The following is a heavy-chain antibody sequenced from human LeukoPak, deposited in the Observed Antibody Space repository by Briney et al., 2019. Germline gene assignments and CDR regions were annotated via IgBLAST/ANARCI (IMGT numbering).Heavy chain of an antibody. CDR2: IKQDGSEK. CDR3: AKVSSDFWGSYTFDH. Sequence: GGSLRLSCAASGFTVSSNYMSWVRQAPGKGLEWVANIKQDGSEKYYVDSVKGRFAISRDNSKNTLFLLMNGLRAEDTAVYYCAKVSSDFWGSYTFDHWGQGTPVTVSS. D-gene: IGHD3-3*01. V-gene: IGHV3-7*03. CDR1: GFTVSSNY. J-gene: IGHJ4*02.